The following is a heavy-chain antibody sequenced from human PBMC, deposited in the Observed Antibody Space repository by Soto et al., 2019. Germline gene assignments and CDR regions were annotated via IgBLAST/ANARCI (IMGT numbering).Heavy chain of an antibody. D-gene: IGHD4-17*01. CDR3: ARFYGEWGYRRRFDC. CDR2: ISGYNGDT. Sequence: QVQLVQSGAEVKKPGASVKVSCKGTGYTFTSYGISWVRRAPGQGLEWMGWISGYNGDTNYAQKIQGRVTMTTDTSTNTAYMERRSLRSDDTAAYYGARFYGEWGYRRRFDCWGQGTLVTVAS. V-gene: IGHV1-18*01. CDR1: GYTFTSYG. J-gene: IGHJ4*02.